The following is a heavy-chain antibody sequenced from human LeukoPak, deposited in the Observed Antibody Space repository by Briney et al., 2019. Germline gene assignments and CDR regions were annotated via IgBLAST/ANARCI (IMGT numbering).Heavy chain of an antibody. V-gene: IGHV3-30*04. CDR1: GFSFSDSV. CDR2: ISHDVKTT. D-gene: IGHD3-10*01. J-gene: IGHJ4*02. CDR3: VKEAYYGWGSSPTFYFDY. Sequence: GKSLRLSCVASGFSFSDSVIHWVRQAPGKGLEWVAVISHDVKTTYYADSAKGRFTISRDNSRNTVFLQMNRLRPEDTAAYYCVKEAYYGWGSSPTFYFDYWGQGARVTVSS.